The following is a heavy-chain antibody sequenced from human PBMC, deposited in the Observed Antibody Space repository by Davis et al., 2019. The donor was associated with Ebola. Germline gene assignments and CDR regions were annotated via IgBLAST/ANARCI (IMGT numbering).Heavy chain of an antibody. V-gene: IGHV3-30*19. CDR1: GFTFSSYG. CDR3: AKDRTTVTHYWYFDL. D-gene: IGHD4-17*01. J-gene: IGHJ2*01. Sequence: GGSLRLSCAASGFTFSSYGMHWVRQAPGKGLEWVAVISYDGSNKYYADSVKGRFTISRDNSKNTLYLQMNSLRAEDTAVYYCAKDRTTVTHYWYFDLWGRGTLVTVSS. CDR2: ISYDGSNK.